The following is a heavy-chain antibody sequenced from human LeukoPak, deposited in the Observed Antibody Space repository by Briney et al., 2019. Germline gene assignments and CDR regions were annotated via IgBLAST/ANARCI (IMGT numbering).Heavy chain of an antibody. J-gene: IGHJ4*02. D-gene: IGHD5-12*01. CDR2: IRYDGSKK. Sequence: GGSLRLSCAASGFPFSFYGMHWVRQAPGKGLEWVAFIRYDGSKKYYADSVKGRFTISRDNSKNTLYLQMDSLRAEDTAVYYSAKGGTGYDLRFDYWGQGSLVTVSS. V-gene: IGHV3-30*02. CDR3: AKGGTGYDLRFDY. CDR1: GFPFSFYG.